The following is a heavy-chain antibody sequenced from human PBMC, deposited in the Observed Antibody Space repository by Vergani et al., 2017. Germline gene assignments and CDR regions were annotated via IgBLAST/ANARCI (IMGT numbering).Heavy chain of an antibody. V-gene: IGHV4-39*01. J-gene: IGHJ3*02. CDR2: IYYSGST. CDR1: GGSISSSSYY. D-gene: IGHD3-22*01. Sequence: QLQLQESGPGLVKPSETLSLTCTVSGGSISSSSYYWGWIRQPPGKGLEWIGSIYYSGSTYYHPSLKSRVTISVDTSKNQFSPKLSSVTAADTAVYYCARPNYYDSSGRAFDIWGQGTMVTVSS. CDR3: ARPNYYDSSGRAFDI.